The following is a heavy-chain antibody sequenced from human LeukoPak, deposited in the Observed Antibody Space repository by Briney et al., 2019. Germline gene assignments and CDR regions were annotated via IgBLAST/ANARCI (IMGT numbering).Heavy chain of an antibody. Sequence: GGSLRLSCAVSGFTFSDYYMSWIRQAPGKGLEWVSYIGSDGSARYYADSVKGRFTFSRDNAKNSLYLQMNSLRAEDTAVYYCARTGRLQYGDYVAFDYWGQGTLVTVSS. CDR1: GFTFSDYY. D-gene: IGHD4-17*01. CDR3: ARTGRLQYGDYVAFDY. J-gene: IGHJ4*02. V-gene: IGHV3-11*01. CDR2: IGSDGSAR.